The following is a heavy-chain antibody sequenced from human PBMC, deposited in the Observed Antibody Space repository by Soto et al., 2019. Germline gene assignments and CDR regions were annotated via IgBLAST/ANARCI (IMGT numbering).Heavy chain of an antibody. V-gene: IGHV1-18*01. CDR2: ISAYNGNT. Sequence: ASAKVACKASGYTFTIYGISWVLQAPGQGLEWMGWISAYNGNTNYAQKLQGRVTMTTDTSTSPAYMELRSLRPDDTAVYYCVRVGYCSGGSCYYYMDVWGKGTTVTVSS. D-gene: IGHD2-15*01. CDR1: GYTFTIYG. CDR3: VRVGYCSGGSCYYYMDV. J-gene: IGHJ6*03.